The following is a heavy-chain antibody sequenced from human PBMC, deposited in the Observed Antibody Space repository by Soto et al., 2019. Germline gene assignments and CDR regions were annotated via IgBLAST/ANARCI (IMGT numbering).Heavy chain of an antibody. CDR3: ARRWGMGFDY. CDR1: GGSISSYY. V-gene: IGHV4-59*01. Sequence: PSETLSLTCTVSGGSISSYYWSWIRQPPGKGLEWIGYIYYSGSTNYNPSLKSRVTISVDTSKNQFSLKLSSVTAADTAVYYCARRWGMGFDYWGQGTLVTVSS. J-gene: IGHJ4*02. D-gene: IGHD3-16*01. CDR2: IYYSGST.